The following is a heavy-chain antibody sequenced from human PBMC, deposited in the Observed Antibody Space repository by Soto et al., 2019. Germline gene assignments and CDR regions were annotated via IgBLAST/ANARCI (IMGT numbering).Heavy chain of an antibody. V-gene: IGHV3-74*03. CDR3: ARGGDNHAFDI. CDR1: GLTFSSYW. D-gene: IGHD1-1*01. J-gene: IGHJ3*02. Sequence: EVPLAESGGGLVQPGGSLRLSCAASGLTFSSYWMYWVRQAPGKGLVYVSRINNDGSGTTYADSVKGRFTISRDNAKNTLYLQMNSLRAEDTAVYYCARGGDNHAFDIWGQGTMVTVAS. CDR2: INNDGSGT.